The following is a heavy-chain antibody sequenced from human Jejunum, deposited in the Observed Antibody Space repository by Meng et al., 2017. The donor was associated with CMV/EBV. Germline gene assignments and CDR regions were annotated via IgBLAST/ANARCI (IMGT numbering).Heavy chain of an antibody. Sequence: SGFSLRNARMGVSWIRQPPGKALEWLAHIFSNDEKSYSTSLKSRLTISKDTSKSQVVLTMTNMDPVDTATYYCARISTTVSPGDCWGQGTLVTVSS. D-gene: IGHD4-11*01. CDR1: GFSLRNARMG. V-gene: IGHV2-26*01. CDR3: ARISTTVSPGDC. J-gene: IGHJ4*02. CDR2: IFSNDEK.